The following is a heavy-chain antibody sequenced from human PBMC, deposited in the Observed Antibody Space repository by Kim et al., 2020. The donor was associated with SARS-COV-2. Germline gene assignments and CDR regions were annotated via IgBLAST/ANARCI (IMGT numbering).Heavy chain of an antibody. V-gene: IGHV3-13*01. D-gene: IGHD6-19*01. CDR3: ARVTYSSGWGSLGY. J-gene: IGHJ4*02. Sequence: VRGRFTISREKARNSLYLQMNSLRAGDTAVYYCARVTYSSGWGSLGYWGQGTLVTVSS.